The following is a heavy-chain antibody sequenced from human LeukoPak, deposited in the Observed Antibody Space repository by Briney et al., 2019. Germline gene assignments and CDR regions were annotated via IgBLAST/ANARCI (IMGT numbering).Heavy chain of an antibody. Sequence: GGSLRLSCAASGFTFSSYSMNWVRQAPGKGLEWVSSISSGSSYIYCANSVKGRFTISRDNAKSSLYLQMNSLRAEDTAVYYCARDSGTALIFSNFDYWGQGTLVTVSS. J-gene: IGHJ4*02. CDR3: ARDSGTALIFSNFDY. CDR2: ISSGSSYI. CDR1: GFTFSSYS. D-gene: IGHD3/OR15-3a*01. V-gene: IGHV3-21*01.